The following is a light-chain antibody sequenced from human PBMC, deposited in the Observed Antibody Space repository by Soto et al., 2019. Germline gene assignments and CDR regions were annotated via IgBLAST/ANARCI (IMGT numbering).Light chain of an antibody. Sequence: IQLTQSPSSLSASVGDRVTITCRASQGISSHLAWYQQRPGKAPVLLIYGASNLQSGVPSRFSGSGSGTAFTLTISSLQPEDFATYYCQQFSGYPLTFGQGTRLEIK. CDR1: QGISSH. CDR3: QQFSGYPLT. J-gene: IGKJ5*01. CDR2: GAS. V-gene: IGKV1-9*01.